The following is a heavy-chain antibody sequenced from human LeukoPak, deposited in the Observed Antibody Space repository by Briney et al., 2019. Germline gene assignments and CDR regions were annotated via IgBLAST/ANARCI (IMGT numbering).Heavy chain of an antibody. V-gene: IGHV3-11*01. CDR1: GFTFSDYS. D-gene: IGHD1-26*01. CDR2: IRSSGNTI. Sequence: GGSLRLSCAASGFTFSDYSMSWIRQAPGKGLEWVSYIRSSGNTIYYADSVKGRFTISRDNAKNSLYLQMNSLRADDTAVYYCAKGGPTGSNYFDFWGQGTLVTVSS. CDR3: AKGGPTGSNYFDF. J-gene: IGHJ4*02.